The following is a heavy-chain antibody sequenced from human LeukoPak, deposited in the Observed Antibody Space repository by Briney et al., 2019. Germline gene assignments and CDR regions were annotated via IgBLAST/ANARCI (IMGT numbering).Heavy chain of an antibody. V-gene: IGHV4-34*01. CDR2: INHSGST. Sequence: SETLSHTCAVYGGSFSGYYWSWIRQPPGKGLEWIGEINHSGSTNYNPSLKSRVTISVDTSKNQFSLKLSSVTAADTAVYYCARTRKVLRFLEWLLYSEAYFDYWGQGTLVTVSS. CDR1: GGSFSGYY. J-gene: IGHJ4*02. D-gene: IGHD3-3*01. CDR3: ARTRKVLRFLEWLLYSEAYFDY.